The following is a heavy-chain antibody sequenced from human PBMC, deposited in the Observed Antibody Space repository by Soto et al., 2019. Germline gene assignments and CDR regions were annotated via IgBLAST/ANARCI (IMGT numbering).Heavy chain of an antibody. CDR2: ITSSTRTT. CDR3: ARGNTSIQGDLSHYNGLDV. V-gene: IGHV3-48*03. D-gene: IGHD3-10*01. J-gene: IGHJ6*02. CDR1: GFTLKSYE. Sequence: DEQLVESGGGLVQSGGCLRLSCEASGFTLKSYEVNWVRQAPGKGLEWISYITSSTRTTYYADSVKGRFTISRDNARKSVYLQMNSLRVEDTAIYYCARGNTSIQGDLSHYNGLDVWGQGTTVTVSS.